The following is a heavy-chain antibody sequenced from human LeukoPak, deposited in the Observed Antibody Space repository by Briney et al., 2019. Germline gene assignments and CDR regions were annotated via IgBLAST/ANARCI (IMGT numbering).Heavy chain of an antibody. J-gene: IGHJ4*02. CDR3: ARVYDFWSGYYTH. CDR1: GFTFSSYE. D-gene: IGHD3-3*01. Sequence: GGSLRLSCAASGFTFSSYEMNWVRQAPGKGLEWVSYISSSGSTIYYADSVKGRFTISRDNAKNSLYLQMNSLRAEDTAVYYCARVYDFWSGYYTHWGQGTLVTVSS. V-gene: IGHV3-48*03. CDR2: ISSSGSTI.